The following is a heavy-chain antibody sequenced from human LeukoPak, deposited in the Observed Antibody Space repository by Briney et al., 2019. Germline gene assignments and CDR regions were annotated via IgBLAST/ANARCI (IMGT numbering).Heavy chain of an antibody. CDR1: SGSISSGDYY. Sequence: PSETLSLTCTVSSGSISSGDYYWSWIRQPPGEGLEWIGDIYYSGSTYYNPALKSRVTMAVDTSENQFSLKLNSVTAADTAVYYCARRIKTFGSWFDPWGQGTPVTVSS. CDR2: IYYSGST. J-gene: IGHJ5*02. CDR3: ARRIKTFGSWFDP. V-gene: IGHV4-30-4*01. D-gene: IGHD3-3*01.